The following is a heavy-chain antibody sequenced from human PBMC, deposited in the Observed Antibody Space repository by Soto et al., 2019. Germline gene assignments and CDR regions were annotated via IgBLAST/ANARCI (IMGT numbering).Heavy chain of an antibody. CDR1: GFSMSGYS. V-gene: IGHV3-48*02. CDR3: VRDRDLGGDMAHGDF. D-gene: IGHD2-21*01. J-gene: IGHJ4*01. CDR2: ITVVTGNT. Sequence: GGSLRLSCEASGFSMSGYSMCWVRQSAGKGLGWLAYITVVTGNTRYADSVKGRFTISADRGRNSVFLQLNSLRDEDTAVYYCVRDRDLGGDMAHGDFWGQGTLVTVSS.